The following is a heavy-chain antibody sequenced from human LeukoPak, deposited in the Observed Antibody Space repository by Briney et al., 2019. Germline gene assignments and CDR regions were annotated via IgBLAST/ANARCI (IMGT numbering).Heavy chain of an antibody. V-gene: IGHV4-30-4*02. D-gene: IGHD3-22*01. CDR1: GGSISSGDYC. CDR3: ARVGDSSGYYYALAY. Sequence: SETLSLTCTVSGGSISSGDYCWSWIRQPPGKGLEWIGYIYYSGSTYYNPSLKSRVTISVDTSKNQFSLKLSSVTAADTALYYCARVGDSSGYYYALAYWGQGTLVTVSS. J-gene: IGHJ4*02. CDR2: IYYSGST.